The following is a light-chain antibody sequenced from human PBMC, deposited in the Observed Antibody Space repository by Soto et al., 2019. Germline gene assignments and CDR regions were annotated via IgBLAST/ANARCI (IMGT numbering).Light chain of an antibody. CDR3: QQRRSWPPTIT. V-gene: IGKV3-11*01. Sequence: EIVMTQSPATVSVSPGERVTLSCRASQSVSTYLAWYQQRPGQAPRLLIYDASYRATDIPPRFSGSGSGTDFTLTISSLEPEDFAVYYCQQRRSWPPTITFGQGTRLDIK. CDR2: DAS. J-gene: IGKJ5*01. CDR1: QSVSTY.